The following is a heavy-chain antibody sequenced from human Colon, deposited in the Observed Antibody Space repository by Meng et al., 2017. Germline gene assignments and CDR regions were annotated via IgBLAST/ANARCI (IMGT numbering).Heavy chain of an antibody. CDR2: IWYDGSNK. Sequence: VVVVGRGGGGVQPGRPLRLSCEASAFTFRSYGMRWVRQAPGKGLGWVAVIWYDGSNKYYADSVKGRFTISRDNSKNTLYLQMNSLRAEDTAVYYCAREGFKDRGFSYDTWGQGTLVTVS. CDR1: AFTFRSYG. J-gene: IGHJ4*02. CDR3: AREGFKDRGFSYDT. V-gene: IGHV3-33*01. D-gene: IGHD5-18*01.